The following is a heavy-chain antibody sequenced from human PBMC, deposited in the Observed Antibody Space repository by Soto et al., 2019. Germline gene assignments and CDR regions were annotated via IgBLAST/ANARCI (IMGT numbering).Heavy chain of an antibody. CDR2: IIPIFGTA. CDR1: GCTFSSYA. J-gene: IGHJ6*02. Sequence: GASVKVSCKASGCTFSSYAISCVRQAPGQVLEWMGGIIPIFGTANYAQKFQGRVTITADESTSTAYMELSSLRSEDTAVYYCARDTVTTNQQIVVVVAASPRYYGMDVWGQGTTVTVSS. D-gene: IGHD2-15*01. CDR3: ARDTVTTNQQIVVVVAASPRYYGMDV. V-gene: IGHV1-69*13.